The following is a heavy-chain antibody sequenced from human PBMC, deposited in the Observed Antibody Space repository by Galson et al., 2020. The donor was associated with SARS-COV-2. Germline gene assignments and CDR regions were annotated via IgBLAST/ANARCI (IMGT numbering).Heavy chain of an antibody. D-gene: IGHD3-9*01. CDR1: GFTFSSYA. CDR3: AKLPNYDILTGTDAFDI. CDR2: ISGSGGST. Sequence: GGSLRLSCAASGFTFSSYAMSWVRQAPGKGLEWVSAISGSGGSTYYADSVKGRFTISRDNSKNTLYLQMNSLRAEDTAVYYCAKLPNYDILTGTDAFDIWGQGTMVTVSS. J-gene: IGHJ3*02. V-gene: IGHV3-23*01.